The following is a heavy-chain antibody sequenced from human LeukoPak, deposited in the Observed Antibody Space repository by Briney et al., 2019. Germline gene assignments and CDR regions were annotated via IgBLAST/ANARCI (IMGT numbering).Heavy chain of an antibody. D-gene: IGHD1-26*01. J-gene: IGHJ3*02. Sequence: GGSLRLSCAASVFTFSSYDMNWVRQAPGKGLEWVSTISGSGDSTYYADSVKGRVTISRDNSKDTLYLQMNSLRAEDTAVYYCAKGESHIVGTLDGFDIWGQGTMVTVSS. CDR1: VFTFSSYD. V-gene: IGHV3-23*01. CDR3: AKGESHIVGTLDGFDI. CDR2: ISGSGDST.